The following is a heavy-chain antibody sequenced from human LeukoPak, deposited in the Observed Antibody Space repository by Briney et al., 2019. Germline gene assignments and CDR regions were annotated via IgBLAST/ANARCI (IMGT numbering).Heavy chain of an antibody. V-gene: IGHV3-74*01. CDR3: AREGYYYDSSGYSYYFDY. J-gene: IGHJ4*02. CDR2: INSDGSST. Sequence: GGSLRLSCAASGFTFSSYWMHWVRQAPGKGLVWVSRINSDGSSTGYADSVKGRFTISRDNAKNTLYLQMNSLRAEDTAVYYCAREGYYYDSSGYSYYFDYWGQGTLVTVSS. D-gene: IGHD3-22*01. CDR1: GFTFSSYW.